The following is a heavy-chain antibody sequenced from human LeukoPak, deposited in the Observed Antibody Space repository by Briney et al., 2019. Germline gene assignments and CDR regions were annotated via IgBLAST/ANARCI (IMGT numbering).Heavy chain of an antibody. V-gene: IGHV1-46*01. CDR1: GYTFTNYY. J-gene: IGHJ1*01. Sequence: ASVKVSCKASGYTFTNYYMHWVRQTPGQGLEWMGIINPSGGSTTYAQKFQGRATMTRDMSTNTVYMELSSLRYEDTAVYYCARGGSGWFRYFQNWGQGTLVTVSS. CDR2: INPSGGST. CDR3: ARGGSGWFRYFQN. D-gene: IGHD6-19*01.